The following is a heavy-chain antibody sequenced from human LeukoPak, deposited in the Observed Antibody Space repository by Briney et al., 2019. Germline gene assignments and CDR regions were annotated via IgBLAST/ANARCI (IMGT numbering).Heavy chain of an antibody. V-gene: IGHV3-30-3*01. J-gene: IGHJ4*02. CDR2: ISYDGSTT. Sequence: PGGSLRLSCAASGFTFSSYAMNWVRQAPGKGLEWVAVISYDGSTTYYADSVKGRFTISRDNSKNTLYLQMNSLRAEDTAVYYCARDGTVTTTYYFDYWGQGTLVTVSS. D-gene: IGHD4-17*01. CDR1: GFTFSSYA. CDR3: ARDGTVTTTYYFDY.